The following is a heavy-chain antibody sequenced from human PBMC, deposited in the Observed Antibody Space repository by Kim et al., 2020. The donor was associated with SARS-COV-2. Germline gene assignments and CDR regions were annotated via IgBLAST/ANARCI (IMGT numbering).Heavy chain of an antibody. D-gene: IGHD2-21*01. J-gene: IGHJ4*02. CDR3: FSSNVYCGGDCDSPFDY. V-gene: IGHV1-69*13. Sequence: SVKVSCKASGGTFSSYAISWVRQAPGQGLEWMGGIIPIFGTANYAQKFQGRVTITADESTSTAYMELSSLRSEDTAVYYCFSSNVYCGGDCDSPFDYWGQGTLVTVSS. CDR1: GGTFSSYA. CDR2: IIPIFGTA.